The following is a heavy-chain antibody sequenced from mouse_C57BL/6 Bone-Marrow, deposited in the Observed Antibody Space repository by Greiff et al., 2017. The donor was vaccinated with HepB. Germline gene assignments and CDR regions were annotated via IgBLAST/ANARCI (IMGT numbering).Heavy chain of an antibody. D-gene: IGHD1-2*01. J-gene: IGHJ1*03. Sequence: EVKLVESGGGLVKPGGSLKLSCAASGFTFSDYGMHWVRQAPEKGLEWVAYISSGSSTIYYADTVKGRFTISRDNAKNTLFLQMTSLRSEDTAMYYCARPPTTTARYFDVWGTGTTVTVSS. CDR3: ARPPTTTARYFDV. V-gene: IGHV5-17*01. CDR1: GFTFSDYG. CDR2: ISSGSSTI.